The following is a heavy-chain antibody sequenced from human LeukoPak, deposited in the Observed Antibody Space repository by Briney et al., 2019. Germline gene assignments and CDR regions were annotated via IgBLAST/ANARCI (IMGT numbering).Heavy chain of an antibody. D-gene: IGHD5-12*01. CDR1: GGSISSYY. V-gene: IGHV4-59*01. CDR2: IYYSGST. J-gene: IGHJ5*02. CDR3: ARVGYSGYDSEAKYSGSYYWFDP. Sequence: SETLSLTCTVSGGSISSYYWSWIRQPPGKGLEWIGYIYYSGSTNYNPSLKSRVTISVDTSKNQFSLKLSSVTAADTAVYYCARVGYSGYDSEAKYSGSYYWFDPWGQGTLVTDSS.